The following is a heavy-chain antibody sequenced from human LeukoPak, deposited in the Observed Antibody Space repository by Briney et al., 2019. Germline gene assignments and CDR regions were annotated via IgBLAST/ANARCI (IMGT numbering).Heavy chain of an antibody. CDR1: GGSISSYY. Sequence: PSDTLSLTCIVSGGSISSYYWSWIRQPPGKGLEWMGYLYYTGSTNYNPSLKSRVTISVDTSKNQLSLKLRSVTAADTAVYYCARQDSGTYLNPLDIWGQGTVVTVSS. J-gene: IGHJ3*02. CDR3: ARQDSGTYLNPLDI. CDR2: LYYTGST. D-gene: IGHD1-26*01. V-gene: IGHV4-59*08.